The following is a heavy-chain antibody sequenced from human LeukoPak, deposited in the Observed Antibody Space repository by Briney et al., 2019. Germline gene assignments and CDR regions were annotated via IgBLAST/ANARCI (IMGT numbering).Heavy chain of an antibody. V-gene: IGHV1-24*01. CDR3: ARGSLVVVTAISFDY. D-gene: IGHD2-21*02. Sequence: ASVKVSCKVSGYTLTELSMHWVRQAPGKGLEWMGGFDPEDGETIYAQKFQGRVTMTEDTSTDTAYMELSSLRSEDTAVYYCARGSLVVVTAISFDYWGQGTLVTVSS. J-gene: IGHJ4*02. CDR2: FDPEDGET. CDR1: GYTLTELS.